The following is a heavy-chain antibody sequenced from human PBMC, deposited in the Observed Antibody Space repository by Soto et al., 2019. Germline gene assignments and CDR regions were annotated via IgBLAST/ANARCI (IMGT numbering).Heavy chain of an antibody. Sequence: EVQLLESGGGLVQPGGSLRLSCAASGFTFSNYAMRWVRQAPGKGLEWVSAISGSGDSTYYADSVKGRFTVSRDTCKNTLYLQMNSVRGEDTAVYYGARRGSGSYCDYWGQGTLVTVSS. D-gene: IGHD1-26*01. CDR1: GFTFSNYA. CDR3: ARRGSGSYCDY. V-gene: IGHV3-23*01. CDR2: ISGSGDST. J-gene: IGHJ4*02.